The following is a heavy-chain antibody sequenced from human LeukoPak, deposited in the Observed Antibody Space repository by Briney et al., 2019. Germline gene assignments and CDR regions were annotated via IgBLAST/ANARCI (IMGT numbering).Heavy chain of an antibody. CDR2: ISSSSSYI. J-gene: IGHJ5*02. CDR3: ARENYDSSGYYYGGQWFDP. V-gene: IGHV3-21*01. CDR1: GFTFSSYS. Sequence: GGSLRLSCAASGFTFSSYSMNWVRQAPGKGLEGGSSISSSSSYIYYADSVKGRFTISRDNAKNSLYLQMNSLRAEDTAVYYCARENYDSSGYYYGGQWFDPWGQGTLVTVSS. D-gene: IGHD3-22*01.